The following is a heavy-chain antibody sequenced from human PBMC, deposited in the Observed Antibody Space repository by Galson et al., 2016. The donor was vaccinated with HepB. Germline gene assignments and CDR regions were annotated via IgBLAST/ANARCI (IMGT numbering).Heavy chain of an antibody. CDR2: IDGDGSST. J-gene: IGHJ6*02. CDR3: VREDYGDDPIYYYYYGLDV. CDR1: GFTFSRYW. D-gene: IGHD4-17*01. V-gene: IGHV3-74*01. Sequence: LRLSCAASGFTFSRYWMHWVRQAPGKGLVWVSRIDGDGSSTTYADSVKGRFTISRDNAKNTVHLQMNSLRAEDTAVYYCVREDYGDDPIYYYYYGLDVWGPGTTVTVSS.